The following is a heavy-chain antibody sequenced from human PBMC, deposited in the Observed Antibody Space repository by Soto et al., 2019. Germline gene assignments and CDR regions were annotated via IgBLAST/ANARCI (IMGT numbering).Heavy chain of an antibody. J-gene: IGHJ5*02. CDR2: IYWDDDH. CDR3: AQYLSASPAGWFDP. Sequence: QITWKESGRTLVKPTQTLTLTCAFSGLSLTTTGEAVGWIRQPPGKALEWLALIYWDDDHFYNPTLKTRLTITKDTSKNQVVLTLINMDPVDTATYYCAQYLSASPAGWFDPWGQGILVTVSS. D-gene: IGHD6-25*01. CDR1: GLSLTTTGEA. V-gene: IGHV2-5*02.